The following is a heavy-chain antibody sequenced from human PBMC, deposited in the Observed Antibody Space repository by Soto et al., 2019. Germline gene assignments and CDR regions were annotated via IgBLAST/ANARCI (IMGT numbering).Heavy chain of an antibody. CDR1: GFTFDDYT. CDR2: ISWDGGST. Sequence: GGSLRLSCAASGFTFDDYTMHWVRQAPGKGLEWVSLISWDGGSTYYADSVKGRFTISRDNSKNSLYLQMNSLRTEDTALYYCANGYSSSSAEYGMDVWGQGTTVTVSS. CDR3: ANGYSSSSAEYGMDV. J-gene: IGHJ6*02. D-gene: IGHD6-6*01. V-gene: IGHV3-43*01.